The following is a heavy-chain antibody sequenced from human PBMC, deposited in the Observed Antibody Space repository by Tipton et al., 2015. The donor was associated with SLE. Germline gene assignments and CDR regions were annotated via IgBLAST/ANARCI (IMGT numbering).Heavy chain of an antibody. V-gene: IGHV4-4*08. CDR3: ATQRPGRLGDPTLFDY. CDR1: GGSVSSDY. Sequence: TLSLTCTVSGGSVSSDYWSWIRQPPGKGLEWIGCIHTSGNTLYNPSLNSRVTISVDTSKNQFSLKVNSVTAADTAVYYCATQRPGRLGDPTLFDYWGQGTLVTVSS. J-gene: IGHJ4*02. D-gene: IGHD1-14*01. CDR2: IHTSGNT.